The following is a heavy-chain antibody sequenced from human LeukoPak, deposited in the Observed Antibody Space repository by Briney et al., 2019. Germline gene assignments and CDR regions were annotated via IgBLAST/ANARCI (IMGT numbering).Heavy chain of an antibody. D-gene: IGHD2-8*01. CDR2: ISGSGGST. Sequence: GGSLRLSSAASGFTFSSYAVSWVRQAPGKGLEWVSSISGSGGSTYSADSVKGRFTISRDNSKNTLYLQMNSLRTEDTALYYCAKDRSCTNDICHGDFDYWGQGTLVTVSS. CDR1: GFTFSSYA. J-gene: IGHJ4*02. CDR3: AKDRSCTNDICHGDFDY. V-gene: IGHV3-23*01.